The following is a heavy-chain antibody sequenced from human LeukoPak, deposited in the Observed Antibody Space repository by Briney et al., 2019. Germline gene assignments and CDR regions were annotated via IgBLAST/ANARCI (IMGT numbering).Heavy chain of an antibody. D-gene: IGHD6-13*01. CDR1: GFTFSSHG. V-gene: IGHV3-30*03. J-gene: IGHJ4*02. CDR3: AHISSSWPDY. Sequence: GGSLRLSCAASGFTFSSHGMHWVRQTPGKGLEWVGVISYEGSNKKYADSVKGRFTISRDNSKNTLYLQMNSLRAEDTAVYYCAHISSSWPDYWGQGTLVTVSS. CDR2: ISYEGSNK.